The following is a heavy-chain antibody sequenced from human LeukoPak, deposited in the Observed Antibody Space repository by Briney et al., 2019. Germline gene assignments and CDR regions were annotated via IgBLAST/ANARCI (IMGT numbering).Heavy chain of an antibody. CDR2: IYPGDSDT. CDR3: AGRIVVVNDAFDI. Sequence: GESVKISCKGSGYSFTSYWIGWVRQMPGKGLEWMGIIYPGDSDTRYSPSFQGQVTISADKSISTAYLQWSSLKASDTAMYYCAGRIVVVNDAFDIWGQGTMVTVSS. V-gene: IGHV5-51*01. D-gene: IGHD2-21*01. J-gene: IGHJ3*02. CDR1: GYSFTSYW.